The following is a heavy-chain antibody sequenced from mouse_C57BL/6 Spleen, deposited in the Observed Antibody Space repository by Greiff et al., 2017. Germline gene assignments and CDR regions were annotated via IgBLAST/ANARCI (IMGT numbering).Heavy chain of an antibody. CDR1: GYTFTSYW. Sequence: VQLQQSGTVLARPGASVKMSCKTSGYTFTSYWMHWVKQRPGQGLEWIGAIYPGNSDTSYNQKFKGKAKLTAVTSASTAYMELSSLTNEDSAVYYCTRTVYGSCGGYFDVWGTGTTVTVSS. CDR2: IYPGNSDT. V-gene: IGHV1-5*01. D-gene: IGHD1-1*02. J-gene: IGHJ1*03. CDR3: TRTVYGSCGGYFDV.